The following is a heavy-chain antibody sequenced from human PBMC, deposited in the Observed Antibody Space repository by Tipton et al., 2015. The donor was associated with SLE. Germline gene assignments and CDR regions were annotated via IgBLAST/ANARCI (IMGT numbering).Heavy chain of an antibody. V-gene: IGHV3-33*08. CDR3: ARGLVVYDIEVGALDI. D-gene: IGHD2-8*02. CDR2: IWDDGSNE. J-gene: IGHJ3*02. CDR1: GFTFSNYS. Sequence: SLRLSCAASGFTFSNYSMNWVRQAPGKGLERVALIWDDGSNEYYADSVRGRFTISRDNSRNTLYLQMNSLRDEDTAVYYCARGLVVYDIEVGALDIWGQGTMVTVAS.